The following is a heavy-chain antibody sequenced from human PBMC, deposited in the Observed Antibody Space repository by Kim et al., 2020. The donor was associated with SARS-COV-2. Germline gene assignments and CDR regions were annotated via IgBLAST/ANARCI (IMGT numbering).Heavy chain of an antibody. V-gene: IGHV3-48*03. D-gene: IGHD3-10*01. J-gene: IGHJ6*02. Sequence: GGSLRLSCASSGFTFSSYEMNWVRQAPGKGLEWVSYISSSGSTIYYADSVKGRFTISRDNAKNSLYLQMNSLRADDTAVYYCAIPWDYGSGSYRNGMDVWGQGTTVTVSS. CDR3: AIPWDYGSGSYRNGMDV. CDR2: ISSSGSTI. CDR1: GFTFSSYE.